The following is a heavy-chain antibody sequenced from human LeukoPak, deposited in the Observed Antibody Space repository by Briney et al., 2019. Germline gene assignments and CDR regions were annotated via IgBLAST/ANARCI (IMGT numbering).Heavy chain of an antibody. CDR1: GFTFSSYW. Sequence: AGGSLRLSCAASGFTFSSYWMSWVRQAPGKGLERVALISYDGSTKYSTDSVKGRFTISRDNSKNTLYLQMNSLRPEDTAVYYCAGHFGAWHYFDYWGQGTLVTVSS. D-gene: IGHD3-3*01. CDR2: ISYDGSTK. V-gene: IGHV3-30*03. J-gene: IGHJ4*02. CDR3: AGHFGAWHYFDY.